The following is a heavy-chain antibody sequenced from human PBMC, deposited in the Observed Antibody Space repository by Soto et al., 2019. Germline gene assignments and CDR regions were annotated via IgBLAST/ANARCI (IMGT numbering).Heavy chain of an antibody. D-gene: IGHD3-10*01. CDR1: GGSFGIGSYY. V-gene: IGHV3-7*01. J-gene: IGHJ5*02. CDR3: ARGPEGFHPLSNNWSDP. CDR2: IKQDGSET. Sequence: PSETLSLTCPVSGGSFGIGSYYWLWVRQAPGNWLEWVASIKQDGSETYFLDSVKGRFTFSRDNARNSLDLQMSSLRPDDTAVYYCARGPEGFHPLSNNWSDPWGQGTPVTVSS.